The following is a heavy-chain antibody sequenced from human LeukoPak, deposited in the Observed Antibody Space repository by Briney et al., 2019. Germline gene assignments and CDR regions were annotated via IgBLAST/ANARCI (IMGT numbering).Heavy chain of an antibody. CDR3: ARDRYYVPDY. CDR1: GFIFSSYS. CDR2: ISSSSSYI. Sequence: GGSLRLSCAASGFIFSSYSMNWVRQAPGKGLEWVSSISSSSSYIYYADSVKGRFSISRGNSKNTLFLQMNSLRADDTAVYYCARDRYYVPDYWGQGTLVTVSS. V-gene: IGHV3-21*01. J-gene: IGHJ4*02. D-gene: IGHD3-16*01.